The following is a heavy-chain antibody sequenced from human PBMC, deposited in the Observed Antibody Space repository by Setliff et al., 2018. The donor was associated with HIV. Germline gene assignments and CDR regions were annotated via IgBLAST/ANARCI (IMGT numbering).Heavy chain of an antibody. CDR1: GFTFDRFW. Sequence: GSLRLSCAASGFTFDRFWMHWVRQAPGKGLEWVSRVNTDGNSKTYADSVKDRFTISRDNGKNTLFLQMNSLKVEDTGVYYCHSGYDSEEQSYFDYWGQGTLVTVSS. CDR2: VNTDGNSK. V-gene: IGHV3-74*01. J-gene: IGHJ4*02. D-gene: IGHD5-12*01. CDR3: HSGYDSEEQSYFDY.